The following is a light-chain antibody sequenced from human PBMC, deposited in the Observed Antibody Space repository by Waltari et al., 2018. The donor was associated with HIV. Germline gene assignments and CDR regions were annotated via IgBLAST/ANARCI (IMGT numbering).Light chain of an antibody. J-gene: IGLJ2*01. CDR2: GVT. Sequence: QSALTQPASVSGSPGQSITISCTGTSSDVGGYNYVSWYQQHPVKAPKVMIFGVTSRPSGVSNRFSGSKSGNTASLTISGLQAEDEADYYCSSYTSSNTVVFGGGTKLTVL. V-gene: IGLV2-14*01. CDR1: SSDVGGYNY. CDR3: SSYTSSNTVV.